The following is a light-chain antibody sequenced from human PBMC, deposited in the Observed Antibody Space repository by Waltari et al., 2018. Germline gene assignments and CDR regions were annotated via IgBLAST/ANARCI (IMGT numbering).Light chain of an antibody. J-gene: IGLJ2*01. V-gene: IGLV3-21*02. CDR3: QVWDISSDHVV. CDR1: NIGHKN. CDR2: NDN. Sequence: SYVLTQPPSVSVAPGQAARITCGGNNIGHKNVTWYRQRPGQAPVLVVYNDNDRPSGIPERFSGSNSGNTATLTISRVEAGDEADYYCQVWDISSDHVVFGGGTKLTVL.